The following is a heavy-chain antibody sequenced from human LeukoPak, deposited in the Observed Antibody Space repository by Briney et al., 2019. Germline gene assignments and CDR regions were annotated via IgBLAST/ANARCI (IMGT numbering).Heavy chain of an antibody. Sequence: GGSLRLSCAASGFTVSSNYMSWVRQAPGKGLEWVSVIYSGGSTYYADSVKGRFTISRDNSKNTLYLQMNSLRAEDTAVYYCARDSEWVLLGYWGQGTLVTVSS. CDR2: IYSGGST. CDR3: ARDSEWVLLGY. CDR1: GFTVSSNY. V-gene: IGHV3-53*01. J-gene: IGHJ4*02. D-gene: IGHD1-26*01.